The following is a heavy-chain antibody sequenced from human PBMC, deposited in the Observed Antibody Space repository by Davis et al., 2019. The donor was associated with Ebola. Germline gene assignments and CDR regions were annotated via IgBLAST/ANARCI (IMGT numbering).Heavy chain of an antibody. D-gene: IGHD5-12*01. Sequence: LSCAISGDNVSSGGWNWIRQSPSRGLEWLGRTYYSSKWYTDYAVSVKSRITINPDTSKNQFSLQLNSVTPEDTAVYYCARGWLRSGLDVWGKGAAVTVSS. CDR2: TYYSSKWYT. CDR3: ARGWLRSGLDV. V-gene: IGHV6-1*01. J-gene: IGHJ6*04. CDR1: GDNVSSGG.